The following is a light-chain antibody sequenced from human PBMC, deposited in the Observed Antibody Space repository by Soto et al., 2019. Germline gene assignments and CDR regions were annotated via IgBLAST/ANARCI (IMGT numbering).Light chain of an antibody. V-gene: IGKV3-20*01. CDR1: QSVSNDF. CDR2: GAS. CDR3: QQYGSSPPRT. J-gene: IGKJ1*01. Sequence: EVVMTQSPATLSVSPGERATLSCRASQSVSNDFLAWYQQKPGQAPRLLIYGASTRATDVPDRFSGSGSGADFTLSISRLEPEDFAVYYCQQYGSSPPRTFGQRTKVDI.